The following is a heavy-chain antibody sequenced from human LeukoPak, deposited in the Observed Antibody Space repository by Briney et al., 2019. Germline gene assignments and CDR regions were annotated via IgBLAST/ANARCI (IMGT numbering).Heavy chain of an antibody. CDR3: ARSRGSCYSCGDY. V-gene: IGHV1-69*13. J-gene: IGHJ4*02. D-gene: IGHD2-15*01. CDR1: GGTFSRYA. Sequence: SVKVSCKASGGTFSRYAINWVQQAPGQGLEWMGGIIPIFGTANYAQKFQGRVTITADEPTSTAYMELSSLRSEDTAVYYCARSRGSCYSCGDYWGQGTLVTVSS. CDR2: IIPIFGTA.